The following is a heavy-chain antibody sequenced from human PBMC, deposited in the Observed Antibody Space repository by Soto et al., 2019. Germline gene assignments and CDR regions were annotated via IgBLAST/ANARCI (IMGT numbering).Heavy chain of an antibody. CDR2: INHSGST. V-gene: IGHV4-34*01. D-gene: IGHD2-8*01. Sequence: QVQLQQWGAGLLKPSETLSLTCAVYGGSFSGYYWSWIRQPPGKGLEWIGEINHSGSTKYNPSLKSRVTISRDTSKNQFSLRLSSVTAADTALYYCARGGLMVYAMFDYWGQGTLVTVSS. CDR3: ARGGLMVYAMFDY. J-gene: IGHJ4*02. CDR1: GGSFSGYY.